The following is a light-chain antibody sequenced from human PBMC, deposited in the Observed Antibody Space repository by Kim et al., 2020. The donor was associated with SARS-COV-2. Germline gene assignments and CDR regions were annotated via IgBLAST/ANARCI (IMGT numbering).Light chain of an antibody. V-gene: IGKV3-20*01. CDR3: QQYGSSPLT. Sequence: ETVLTQSPGTLSLSPGERATLSCRASQAVYNNYLAWYQQKPGQSPRLLIYGASTRATGIPDRFSGSGSGTYFGLTISRLESEDFAVYYCQQYGSSPLTFGGGTKVDIK. J-gene: IGKJ4*01. CDR1: QAVYNNY. CDR2: GAS.